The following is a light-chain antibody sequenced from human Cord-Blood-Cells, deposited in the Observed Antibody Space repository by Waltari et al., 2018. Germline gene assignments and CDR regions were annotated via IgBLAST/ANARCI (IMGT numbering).Light chain of an antibody. CDR3: SSYTSSSTLV. J-gene: IGLJ3*02. CDR1: SSDVGGYNY. V-gene: IGLV2-14*01. CDR2: DVS. Sequence: SALTQPASVSGSPAQSITISCTRTSSDVGGYNYVSWYQQHPGKAPKLMIYDVSNRPSGVSNRFSGSKSGNTASLTICGLQAEDESDYYCSSYTSSSTLVFGGGTKRTVL.